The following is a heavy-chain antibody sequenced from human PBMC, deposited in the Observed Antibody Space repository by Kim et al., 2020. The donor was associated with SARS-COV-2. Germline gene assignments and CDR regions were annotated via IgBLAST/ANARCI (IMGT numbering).Heavy chain of an antibody. J-gene: IGHJ4*02. CDR3: ARGDCSGGSCYILDY. CDR2: SNAGNGNT. V-gene: IGHV1-3*02. D-gene: IGHD2-15*01. CDR1: GYTFTSYA. Sequence: ASVKVSCKASGYTFTSYAMHWVRQAPGQRLEWMGWSNAGNGNTKYSQEFQGRVTITRDTSASTAYMELSSLRSEDMAVYYCARGDCSGGSCYILDYWGQGTLVTVSS.